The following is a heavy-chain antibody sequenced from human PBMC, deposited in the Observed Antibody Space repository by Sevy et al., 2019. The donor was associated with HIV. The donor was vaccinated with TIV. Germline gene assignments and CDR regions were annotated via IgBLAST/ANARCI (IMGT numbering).Heavy chain of an antibody. CDR1: GGSISGYY. D-gene: IGHD5-12*01. J-gene: IGHJ4*02. V-gene: IGHV4-59*08. CDR3: ARHSNSAGYSFDS. CDR2: IYYTGAT. Sequence: SETLSLTCTVSGGSISGYYWSWIRQPPGKGLEWVGQIYYTGATTYYPSLAGRVTITIDTPANQFSLKLTSVTAADTALYYCARHSNSAGYSFDSWGQGPLVTVSS.